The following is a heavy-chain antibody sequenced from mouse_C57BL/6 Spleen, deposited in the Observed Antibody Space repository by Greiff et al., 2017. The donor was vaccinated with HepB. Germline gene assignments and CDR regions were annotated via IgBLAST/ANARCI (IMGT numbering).Heavy chain of an antibody. J-gene: IGHJ2*01. D-gene: IGHD2-4*01. CDR1: GYTFTDYN. Sequence: EVQLQQSGPELVKPGASVKIPCKASGYTFTDYNMDWVKQSHGKSLEWIGDINPNNGGTIYNQKFKGKATLTVDKSSSTAYMELRSLTSEDTAVYYCARSDYCDYDDGDYFDYWGQGTTLTVSS. CDR3: ARSDYCDYDDGDYFDY. V-gene: IGHV1-18*01. CDR2: INPNNGGT.